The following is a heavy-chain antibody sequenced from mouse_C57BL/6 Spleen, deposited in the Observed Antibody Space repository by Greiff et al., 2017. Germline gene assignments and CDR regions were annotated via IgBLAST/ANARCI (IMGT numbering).Heavy chain of an antibody. J-gene: IGHJ2*01. V-gene: IGHV1-39*01. D-gene: IGHD1-1*01. Sequence: EVQLQQSGPELVKPGASVKISCKASGYSFTDYNMNWVKQSNGKSLEWIGVINPNYGTTSYNQKFKGKATLTVDQSSSTAYMQLNSLTSEDSAVYCCASHYYGSSTYYFDYWGQGTTLTVSS. CDR1: GYSFTDYN. CDR3: ASHYYGSSTYYFDY. CDR2: INPNYGTT.